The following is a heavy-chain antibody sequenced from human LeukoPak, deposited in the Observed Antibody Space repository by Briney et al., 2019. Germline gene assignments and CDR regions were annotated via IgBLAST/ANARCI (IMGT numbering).Heavy chain of an antibody. V-gene: IGHV1-69*01. CDR1: GDSFTTYS. CDR2: IAPMFEKA. CDR3: AREVIVHHPAFGD. D-gene: IGHD2-15*01. J-gene: IGHJ1*01. Sequence: SVKVSCKTSGDSFTTYSISWVRQAPGQGLECMGDIAPMFEKANYARKFQGRVTMTADQSTSTVYMELSSLESDDTAIYYCAREVIVHHPAFGDWGQGTQVTVSS.